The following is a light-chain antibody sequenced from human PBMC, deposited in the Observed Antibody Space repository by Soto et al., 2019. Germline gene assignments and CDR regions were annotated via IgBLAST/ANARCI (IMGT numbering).Light chain of an antibody. CDR2: KAS. Sequence: DIQMTQSPSTLSASVGDRVTITCRASQSISNWLAWYQQKPGKAPKLLIYKASSLESGVPSRFSGSGSGTEFTLTIGSLQLDDFATYYCQHYNIYPWTFGQGTRVEIK. J-gene: IGKJ1*01. CDR3: QHYNIYPWT. V-gene: IGKV1-5*03. CDR1: QSISNW.